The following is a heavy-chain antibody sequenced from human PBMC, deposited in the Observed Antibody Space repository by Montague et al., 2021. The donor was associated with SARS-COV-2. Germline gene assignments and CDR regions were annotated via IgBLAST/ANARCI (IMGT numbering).Heavy chain of an antibody. CDR3: ARAQVTIFGVLIMLPAAGAVDV. V-gene: IGHV4-34*01. CDR2: INHSGSS. J-gene: IGHJ3*01. Sequence: SETLSLTCAVYGGSFTGYYWTWIRQPPGKGLEWIGEINHSGSSNYNPSLESRVTMSVDTSKNQFSLRLNSGSAADTAVYYCARAQVTIFGVLIMLPAAGAVDVWGQGTTVTVSS. CDR1: GGSFTGYY. D-gene: IGHD3-3*01.